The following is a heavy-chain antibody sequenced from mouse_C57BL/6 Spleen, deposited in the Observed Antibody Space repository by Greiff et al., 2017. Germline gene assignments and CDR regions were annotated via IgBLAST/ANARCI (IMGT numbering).Heavy chain of an antibody. CDR3: ARGWANSYFDY. D-gene: IGHD3-1*01. CDR2: IYPGSGNT. V-gene: IGHV1-76*01. CDR1: GYTFTDYY. Sequence: QVQLQQSGAELVRPGASVKLSCKASGYTFTDYYINWVKQRPGQGLEWIARIYPGSGNTYYNEKFKGKATLTAEKSSSTAYMQLSSLTSEDSAVYFCARGWANSYFDYWGQGTTRTVSS. J-gene: IGHJ2*01.